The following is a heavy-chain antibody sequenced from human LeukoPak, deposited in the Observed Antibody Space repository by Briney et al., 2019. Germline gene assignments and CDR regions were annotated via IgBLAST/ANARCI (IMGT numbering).Heavy chain of an antibody. V-gene: IGHV1-69*13. CDR3: ARGYCSGGSCYFRPYYYGMDV. CDR2: IIPIFGTA. D-gene: IGHD2-15*01. J-gene: IGHJ6*02. CDR1: GGTFSSYA. Sequence: SVKVSCEASGGTFSSYAISWVRQAPGQGLEWMGGIIPIFGTANYAQKFQGRVTITADESTSTAYMELSSLRSEDTAVYYCARGYCSGGSCYFRPYYYGMDVWGQGTTVTVSS.